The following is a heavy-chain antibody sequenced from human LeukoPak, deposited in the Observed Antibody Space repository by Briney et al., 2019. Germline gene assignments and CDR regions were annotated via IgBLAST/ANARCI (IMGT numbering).Heavy chain of an antibody. J-gene: IGHJ6*02. V-gene: IGHV1-18*01. CDR2: ISAYKGNT. CDR3: AKDPPTRTEQQLVRSYYYYGMDV. Sequence: GASVKLSCKASGYTFTSYGISWVRQAPGQGREWIGGISAYKGNTNYAQKLRGRVTKTTDTSTSTAYMELRSLRSDDAAVYYCAKDPPTRTEQQLVRSYYYYGMDVWGQGTTVTVSS. D-gene: IGHD6-13*01. CDR1: GYTFTSYG.